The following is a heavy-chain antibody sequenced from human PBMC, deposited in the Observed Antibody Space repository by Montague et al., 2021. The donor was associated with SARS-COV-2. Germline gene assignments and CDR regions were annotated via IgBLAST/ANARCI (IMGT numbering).Heavy chain of an antibody. J-gene: IGHJ3*02. CDR3: ARHITGSGNAFDI. CDR1: GGAGRRRREE. CDR2: IYYTGST. V-gene: IGHV4-39*01. D-gene: IGHD3-10*01. Sequence: SETLSLTCTGEGGAGRRRREEGGAKQKKKQNELEWIGNIYYTGSTYYNPSLKSRVTISVDTSKNQFSLKLSSVTAADTAVYYCARHITGSGNAFDIWGQGTMVTVSS.